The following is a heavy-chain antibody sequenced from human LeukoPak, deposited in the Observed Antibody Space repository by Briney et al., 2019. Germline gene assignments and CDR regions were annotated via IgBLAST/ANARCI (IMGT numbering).Heavy chain of an antibody. J-gene: IGHJ4*02. CDR3: VKGRISEDGLDF. CDR1: GFTFSRSA. CDR2: ISSSGNT. V-gene: IGHV3-23*01. D-gene: IGHD6-13*01. Sequence: PGGSLRLSCAASGFTFSRSAMTWVRQTPGKGLDWVSSISSSGNTYYADSVKGRFTISRDNSKNMLYPQMKRLRAEDTAVYYCVKGRISEDGLDFWGQGTLVTVSS.